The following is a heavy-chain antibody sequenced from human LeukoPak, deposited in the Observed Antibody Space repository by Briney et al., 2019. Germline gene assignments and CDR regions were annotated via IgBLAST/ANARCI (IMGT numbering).Heavy chain of an antibody. CDR2: ISAYNGNT. CDR1: GGTFSSYA. D-gene: IGHD1-26*01. J-gene: IGHJ3*02. Sequence: EASVKVSCKASGGTFSSYAISWVRQAPGQGLEWMGWISAYNGNTNYAQKLQGRVTMTTDTSTSTAYMELRSLRSDDTAVYYCASSGAHVGAFDIWGQGTMVTVSS. CDR3: ASSGAHVGAFDI. V-gene: IGHV1-18*01.